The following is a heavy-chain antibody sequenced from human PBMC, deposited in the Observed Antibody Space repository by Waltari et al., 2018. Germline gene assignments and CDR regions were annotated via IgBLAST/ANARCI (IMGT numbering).Heavy chain of an antibody. CDR2: IFTSGCT. V-gene: IGHV4-61*02. Sequence: QVQLQESGPGLVRPSQTLSLTCTVSGGSISSGSVYWTWIRQPAGKGLEWVGHIFTSGCTNYNPFCKSRVSVSLDTAENQFSLRLSSVTAADTAVYYCARDEARYYDIMTGGGYYGLDVWGQGTTVTVSS. CDR3: ARDEARYYDIMTGGGYYGLDV. D-gene: IGHD3-9*01. J-gene: IGHJ6*02. CDR1: GGSISSGSVY.